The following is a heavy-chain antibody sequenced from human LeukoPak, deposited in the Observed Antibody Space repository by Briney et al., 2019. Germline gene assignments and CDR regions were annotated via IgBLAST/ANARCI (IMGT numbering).Heavy chain of an antibody. J-gene: IGHJ4*02. CDR3: AKSFGYSRSWFDY. D-gene: IGHD6-13*01. CDR2: ISGNGGGT. Sequence: GSLRLSCAASGFTFSSYAMSWARQAPGKGLEWVSGISGNGGGTYYADSVKGRFTISRDNSKNTLYLQMNSLRAEDTAVYYCAKSFGYSRSWFDYWGQGTPVTVSS. CDR1: GFTFSSYA. V-gene: IGHV3-23*01.